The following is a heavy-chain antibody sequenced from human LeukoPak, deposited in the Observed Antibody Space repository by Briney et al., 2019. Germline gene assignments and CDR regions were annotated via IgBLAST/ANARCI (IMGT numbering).Heavy chain of an antibody. J-gene: IGHJ4*02. Sequence: GGSLRLSCAASGFTFSSYGMHWVRQAPGKGLEWVAVISYDGSNKYYADSVKGRFTISRDNSKNTLYLQMNSLRAEDTAVYYCARLYYDSSGYSHFDYWGQGTLVTVSS. V-gene: IGHV3-30*03. CDR3: ARLYYDSSGYSHFDY. D-gene: IGHD3-22*01. CDR2: ISYDGSNK. CDR1: GFTFSSYG.